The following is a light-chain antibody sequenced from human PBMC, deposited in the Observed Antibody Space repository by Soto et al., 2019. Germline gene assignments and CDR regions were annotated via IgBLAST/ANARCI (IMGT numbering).Light chain of an antibody. J-gene: IGKJ5*01. CDR3: QQRSNWPIT. CDR1: QSVSSY. V-gene: IGKV3-11*01. Sequence: IVLTQSPATLSLSPGERATICCRASQSVSSYLAWYQQKPGQAPRLLIYDASNRATGIPARFSGNGSGTDFTLTISSLEPEDFAVYYCQQRSNWPITFGQGTRLEIK. CDR2: DAS.